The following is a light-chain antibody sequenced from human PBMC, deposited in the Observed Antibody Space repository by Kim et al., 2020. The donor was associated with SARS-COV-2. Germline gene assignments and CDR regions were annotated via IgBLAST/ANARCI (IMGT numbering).Light chain of an antibody. CDR3: CSYAGSYTYV. J-gene: IGLJ1*01. V-gene: IGLV2-11*03. Sequence: QSVTISPTCTSSDVGGSNYVSWFQPHPGKAPILMFYDVSKPPSGVPDLFSGSKSGNTASLTISGLQAEDEADFSCCSYAGSYTYVFGTGTKVTVL. CDR2: DVS. CDR1: SSDVGGSNY.